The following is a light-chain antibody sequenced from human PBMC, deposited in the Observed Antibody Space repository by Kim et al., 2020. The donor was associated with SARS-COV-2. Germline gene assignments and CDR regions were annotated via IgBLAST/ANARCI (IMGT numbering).Light chain of an antibody. V-gene: IGLV2-8*01. Sequence: GQSVTISCTGTSSDIGGYNYVSWYQQHPGKAPKLMIYAVDKRPSGVPDRFSASKSGNTASLTVSGLQAEDEADYYCSSYGGSHNLVFGGGTQLTVL. CDR2: AVD. CDR1: SSDIGGYNY. J-gene: IGLJ2*01. CDR3: SSYGGSHNLV.